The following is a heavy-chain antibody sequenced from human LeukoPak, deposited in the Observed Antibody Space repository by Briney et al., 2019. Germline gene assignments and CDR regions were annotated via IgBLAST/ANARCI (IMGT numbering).Heavy chain of an antibody. CDR1: GGSISSSIYY. CDR3: ARQKDSGTYPFDY. Sequence: PSETLSLTCTVSGGSISSSIYYWAWIRQPPGKGLEWIGSIYYSGSTNYNPSLKSRVTISVDTSKNQFSLKLSSVTAADTAVYYCARQKDSGTYPFDYWGQGTLVTVSS. CDR2: IYYSGST. V-gene: IGHV4-61*05. D-gene: IGHD1-26*01. J-gene: IGHJ4*02.